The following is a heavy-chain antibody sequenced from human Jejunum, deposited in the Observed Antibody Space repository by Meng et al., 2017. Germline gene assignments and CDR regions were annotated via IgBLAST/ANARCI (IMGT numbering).Heavy chain of an antibody. J-gene: IGHJ5*02. CDR3: AIDGSHCVSSTCSSYFDP. V-gene: IGHV4-61*02. CDR1: GGSIGSGSYY. CDR2: IHTSGST. Sequence: SETLSLTCSVSGGSIGSGSYYWSWIRQSAGKGLEWIGRIHTSGSTNYNPSLESRVTISVDTSKNQISLNLNSVTAADTAVYYCAIDGSHCVSSTCSSYFDPWGQGTQVTVSS. D-gene: IGHD2-2*01.